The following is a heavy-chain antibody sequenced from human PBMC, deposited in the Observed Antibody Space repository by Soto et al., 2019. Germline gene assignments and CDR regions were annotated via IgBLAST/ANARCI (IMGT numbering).Heavy chain of an antibody. V-gene: IGHV5-51*01. J-gene: IGHJ6*02. D-gene: IGHD3-10*01. CDR1: GYDFNIYW. Sequence: GESLKISCKASGYDFNIYWIGWVRQKPGKGLEWMGTIYPDDSDTSYSPSFQGQVTISADKSINTAYLQLNSLRASDTAMYYCARLMVRGVSFYYYGMDVWGQGTTVTVSS. CDR2: IYPDDSDT. CDR3: ARLMVRGVSFYYYGMDV.